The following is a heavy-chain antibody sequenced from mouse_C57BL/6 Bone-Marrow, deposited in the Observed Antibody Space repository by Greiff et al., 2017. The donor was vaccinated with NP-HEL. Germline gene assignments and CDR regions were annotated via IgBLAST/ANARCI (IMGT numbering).Heavy chain of an antibody. CDR3: AIHCGSSYGYWYFDV. CDR2: IHPSDSDT. Sequence: QVQLKQPGAELVKPGASVKVSCKASGYTFTSYWMHWVKQRPGQGLEWIGRIHPSDSDTNYNQKFKGKATLTVDKSSSTAYMQLSSLTSEDSAVYYCAIHCGSSYGYWYFDVWGTGTTVTVSS. CDR1: GYTFTSYW. J-gene: IGHJ1*03. D-gene: IGHD1-1*01. V-gene: IGHV1-74*01.